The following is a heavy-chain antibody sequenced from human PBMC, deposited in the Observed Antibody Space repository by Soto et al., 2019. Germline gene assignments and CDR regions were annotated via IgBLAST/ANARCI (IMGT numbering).Heavy chain of an antibody. CDR2: MNPNSGNT. CDR1: GYTFTSYD. J-gene: IGHJ4*02. CDR3: ARLCCTSTSCYDDY. Sequence: ASVKVSCKASGYTFTSYDINWVRQATGQGLEWMVWMNPNSGNTGYAQKFQGRVTMTRNTSISTAYMELSSLRSEDTAMYYCARLCCTSTSCYDDYWGQGTPVTVSS. D-gene: IGHD2-2*01. V-gene: IGHV1-8*01.